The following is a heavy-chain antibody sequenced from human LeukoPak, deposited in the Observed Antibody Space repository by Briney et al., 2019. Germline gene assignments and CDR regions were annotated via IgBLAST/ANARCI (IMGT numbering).Heavy chain of an antibody. Sequence: ASVKVSCKASGYTFTGYYMHWVRQAPGQGLEWMGWINPNSGGTNYAQKFQGRVTMTRDTSISTAYMELSRLRSDDTAVYYCARDPSGYFNFDYWGQGTLVTVSS. D-gene: IGHD5-12*01. CDR3: ARDPSGYFNFDY. V-gene: IGHV1-2*02. J-gene: IGHJ4*02. CDR2: INPNSGGT. CDR1: GYTFTGYY.